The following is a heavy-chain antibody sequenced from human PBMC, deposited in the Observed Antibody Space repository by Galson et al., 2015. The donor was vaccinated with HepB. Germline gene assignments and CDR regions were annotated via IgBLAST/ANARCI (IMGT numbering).Heavy chain of an antibody. D-gene: IGHD3-22*01. CDR2: ISYDGSNK. Sequence: SLRLSCAASGFTFSSYAMHWVRQAPGKGLEWVAVISYDGSNKYYADSVKGRFTISRDNSKNTLYLQMNSLRAEDTAVYYCARDPGASSGYYPDYFDYWGQGTLVTVSS. CDR1: GFTFSSYA. CDR3: ARDPGASSGYYPDYFDY. J-gene: IGHJ4*02. V-gene: IGHV3-30-3*01.